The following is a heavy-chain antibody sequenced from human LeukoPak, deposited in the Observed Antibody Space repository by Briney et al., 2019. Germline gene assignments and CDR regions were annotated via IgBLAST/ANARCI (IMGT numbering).Heavy chain of an antibody. CDR2: ISYDGSNK. J-gene: IGHJ4*02. CDR1: GFTFSSYA. V-gene: IGHV3-30-3*01. D-gene: IGHD2-2*01. Sequence: GRSLGLSCAASGFTFSSYAMHWVRQAPGKGLEWVAVISYDGSNKYYADSVKGRFTISRDNSKNTLYLQMNSLRAEDTAIYYCAKDGDWRPAANWGQGTLVTVSS. CDR3: AKDGDWRPAAN.